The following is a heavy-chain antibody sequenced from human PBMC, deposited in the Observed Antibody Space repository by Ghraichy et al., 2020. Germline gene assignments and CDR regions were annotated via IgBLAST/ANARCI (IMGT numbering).Heavy chain of an antibody. V-gene: IGHV4-34*01. D-gene: IGHD3-22*01. Sequence: SETLSLTCAVYGGSFTNSYWSWIRQPPGKGLEWIGEINHSGSTDYNPSLKSRVTMSVDTSKNQFSLKLSSVTAADTAVYYCARPYYYESSGHPWFDPWGQGTLVTVSS. CDR2: INHSGST. J-gene: IGHJ5*02. CDR3: ARPYYYESSGHPWFDP. CDR1: GGSFTNSY.